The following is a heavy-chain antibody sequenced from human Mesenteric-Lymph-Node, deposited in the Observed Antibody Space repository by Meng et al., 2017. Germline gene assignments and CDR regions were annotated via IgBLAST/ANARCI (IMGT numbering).Heavy chain of an antibody. Sequence: GESLKISCGASGFTFTTCFMGWVRQAPGKGLEWVAVISYDGSNKYYADSVKGRFTISRDNSKNTLYLQMNSLRAEDTAVYYCARGLTTVTTVFVPLFPYFDYWGQGTLVTVSS. CDR3: ARGLTTVTTVFVPLFPYFDY. J-gene: IGHJ4*02. V-gene: IGHV3-30*03. CDR1: GFTFTTCF. CDR2: ISYDGSNK. D-gene: IGHD4-17*01.